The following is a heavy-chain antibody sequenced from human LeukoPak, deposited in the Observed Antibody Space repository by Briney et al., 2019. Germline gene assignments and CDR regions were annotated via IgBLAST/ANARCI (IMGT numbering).Heavy chain of an antibody. CDR1: GGTFSSYA. D-gene: IGHD5-24*01. J-gene: IGHJ4*02. CDR3: ARSSRDGYISTFDY. Sequence: SVKVSCKASGGTFSSYATSWVRQAPGQGLEWMGGIIPIFGTANYAQKFQGRVTITTDESTSTAYMELSSLRSEDTAVYYCARSSRDGYISTFDYWGQGTLVTVSS. CDR2: IIPIFGTA. V-gene: IGHV1-69*05.